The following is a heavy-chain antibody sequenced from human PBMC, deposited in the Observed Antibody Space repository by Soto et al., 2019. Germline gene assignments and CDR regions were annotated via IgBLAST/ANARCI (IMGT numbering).Heavy chain of an antibody. D-gene: IGHD3-10*01. CDR1: GFPFSNYA. V-gene: IGHV3-23*01. CDR3: AKKLHFGSGSYYFYFDY. J-gene: IGHJ4*02. Sequence: GGSLRLSCAASGFPFSNYAMSWVRQAPGKGLEWVSTIIYSGGSTYYADSVKGRFITSRDNSKNTLYLQMNSLRVEDTAVYYCAKKLHFGSGSYYFYFDYWGQGTLVTVSS. CDR2: IIYSGGST.